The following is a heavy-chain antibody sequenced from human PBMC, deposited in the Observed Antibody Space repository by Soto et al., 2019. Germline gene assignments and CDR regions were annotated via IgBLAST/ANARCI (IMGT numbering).Heavy chain of an antibody. CDR2: IYFRGTT. CDR3: ARSSGYATPLDQ. CDR1: GGSMNTFY. D-gene: IGHD3-22*01. J-gene: IGHJ4*02. Sequence: SETLSLTCTVSGGSMNTFYWSWVRQSPGKGLEWIGCIYFRGTTHYHPSLQSRVSISIDTSQNQFSLKLNSMTTADTAVYYCARSSGYATPLDQWGQGTLVTVSS. V-gene: IGHV4-59*01.